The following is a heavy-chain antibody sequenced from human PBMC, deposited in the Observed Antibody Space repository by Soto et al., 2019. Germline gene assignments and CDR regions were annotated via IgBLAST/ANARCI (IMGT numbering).Heavy chain of an antibody. D-gene: IGHD1-26*01. Sequence: QVQLQESGPGLVKPSQTLSLTCTVSGGSISSYYCCWIRQPPGKGLEWIGSIYYSGTTNYNPSRKTRVTIAVDTSKNHFSLKQSSVTAADTAVEYGARVSGGAFDIWGQGTMVTVSS. CDR3: ARVSGGAFDI. V-gene: IGHV4-59*01. CDR1: GGSISSYY. J-gene: IGHJ3*02. CDR2: IYYSGTT.